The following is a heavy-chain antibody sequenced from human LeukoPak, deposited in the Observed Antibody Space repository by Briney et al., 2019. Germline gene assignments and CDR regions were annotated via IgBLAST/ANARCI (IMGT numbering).Heavy chain of an antibody. CDR1: GFTFSSYE. CDR2: ISNFGDII. D-gene: IGHD6-13*01. CDR3: AKDATPALGTVYMDV. J-gene: IGHJ6*03. V-gene: IGHV3-48*03. Sequence: PGGSLRLSCAASGFTFSSYEMNWVRQAPGKGLEWISHISNFGDIIHYADSVEGRFTISRDNDENSIYLQMNSLRAEDTAVYYCAKDATPALGTVYMDVWGKGTTVTISS.